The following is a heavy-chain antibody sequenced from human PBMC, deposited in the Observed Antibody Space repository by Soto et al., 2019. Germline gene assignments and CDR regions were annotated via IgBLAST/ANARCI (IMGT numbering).Heavy chain of an antibody. V-gene: IGHV3-48*03. D-gene: IGHD3-22*01. Sequence: PGGSLRLSCAASGFTFSSYEMNWVRQAPGKGLEWVSYISSSGSTIYYADSVKGRFTISRDNAKNSLYLQMNSLRAEDTAVYYCARFSYVHYYDSSGYYYDYWGQGTLVTVSS. CDR1: GFTFSSYE. CDR3: ARFSYVHYYDSSGYYYDY. J-gene: IGHJ4*02. CDR2: ISSSGSTI.